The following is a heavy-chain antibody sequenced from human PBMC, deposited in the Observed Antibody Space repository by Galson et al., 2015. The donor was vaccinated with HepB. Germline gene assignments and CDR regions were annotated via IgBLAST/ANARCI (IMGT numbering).Heavy chain of an antibody. D-gene: IGHD1-26*01. CDR2: TSGSGSST. CDR1: GFTFSSSA. CDR3: AKGGASGNYFEY. V-gene: IGHV3-23*01. Sequence: SLRLSCAASGFTFSSSAMRWVRQAPGNGLEWVSTTSGSGSSTYYADSVKGRFTISRDNSKNTLYLQMNSLRAEDTAVYYCAKGGASGNYFEYWGQGTLVTVSS. J-gene: IGHJ4*02.